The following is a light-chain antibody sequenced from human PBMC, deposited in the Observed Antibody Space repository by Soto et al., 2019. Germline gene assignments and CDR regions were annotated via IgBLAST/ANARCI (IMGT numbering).Light chain of an antibody. Sequence: EIVMTQSRATLSVSPGERATLSCRASQSVSSNLAWYQQKPGQAPRLLIYGASTRATGIPARFSGSGSGTEFTLTINSLQSEDFVVYYCQQYNNWPRTFGQGTKV. J-gene: IGKJ1*01. V-gene: IGKV3-15*01. CDR3: QQYNNWPRT. CDR1: QSVSSN. CDR2: GAS.